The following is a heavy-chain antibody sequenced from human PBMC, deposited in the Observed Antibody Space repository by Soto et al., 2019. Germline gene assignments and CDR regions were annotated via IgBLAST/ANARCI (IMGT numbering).Heavy chain of an antibody. V-gene: IGHV3-30*18. Sequence: GGSLRLSCAASGFTFSSYGMHWVRQAPGKGLEWVAVISYDGSNKYYADSVKGRFTISRDNSKNTLYLQMNSLRAEDTAVYYCAKDRRIAVAGIWDVWGQGTTVTVSS. CDR1: GFTFSSYG. J-gene: IGHJ6*02. CDR3: AKDRRIAVAGIWDV. D-gene: IGHD6-19*01. CDR2: ISYDGSNK.